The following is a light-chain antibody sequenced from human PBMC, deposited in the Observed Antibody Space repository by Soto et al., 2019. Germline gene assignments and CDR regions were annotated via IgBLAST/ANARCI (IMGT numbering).Light chain of an antibody. CDR1: QSISSY. Sequence: DIQLTPSPSSLSASLGDRVTITCRASQSISSYLNWYQQKPGKAPKLLIYAASSLQSGVPSRFSGSGSGTDFTLTISSLQPEDFATYYCQQSYSTPRTFGGGTKVDI. CDR3: QQSYSTPRT. J-gene: IGKJ4*01. CDR2: AAS. V-gene: IGKV1-39*01.